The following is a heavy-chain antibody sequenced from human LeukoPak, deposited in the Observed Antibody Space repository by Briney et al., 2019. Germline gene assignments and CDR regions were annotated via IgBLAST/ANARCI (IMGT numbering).Heavy chain of an antibody. CDR3: AKVPVRGYSYGYKRGYFDY. CDR1: GFTFSSYA. D-gene: IGHD5-18*01. J-gene: IGHJ4*02. Sequence: PGGSLRLSCAASGFTFSSYAMSWVRQAPGKGLEWVSAISGSGGSTYYADSVKGRFTISRDNSKNTLYLQMNSLRAEDTAVYYCAKVPVRGYSYGYKRGYFDYWGRGTLVTVSS. V-gene: IGHV3-23*01. CDR2: ISGSGGST.